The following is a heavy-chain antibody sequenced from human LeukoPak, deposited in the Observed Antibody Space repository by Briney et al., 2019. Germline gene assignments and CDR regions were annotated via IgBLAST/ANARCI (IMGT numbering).Heavy chain of an antibody. Sequence: PGGSLRLSCAASGFTFGNHWMTWVRQAPGKGLEWLAHIKEDGRETAYVDSVRGRFTISRDNAKNSLYLQMSSLRDEDTAVYYCARDRGFFLFDYWGQGTLVSVSS. CDR2: IKEDGRET. V-gene: IGHV3-7*01. CDR3: ARDRGFFLFDY. CDR1: GFTFGNHW. D-gene: IGHD3-10*01. J-gene: IGHJ4*02.